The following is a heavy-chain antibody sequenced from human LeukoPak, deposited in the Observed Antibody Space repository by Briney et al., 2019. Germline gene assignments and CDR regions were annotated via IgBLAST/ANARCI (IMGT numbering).Heavy chain of an antibody. J-gene: IGHJ4*02. CDR2: INHSGST. D-gene: IGHD2-15*01. Sequence: SETLSLTCAVYGGSFSGYYWSWIRQPPGKGLEWIGEINHSGSTNYNPSLKSRVTISVDTSKNQFSLKLSSVTAADTAVYYCARGGRLSRFLGYCSGGSCYSGVDYWGQGTPVTVSS. CDR3: ARGGRLSRFLGYCSGGSCYSGVDY. CDR1: GGSFSGYY. V-gene: IGHV4-34*01.